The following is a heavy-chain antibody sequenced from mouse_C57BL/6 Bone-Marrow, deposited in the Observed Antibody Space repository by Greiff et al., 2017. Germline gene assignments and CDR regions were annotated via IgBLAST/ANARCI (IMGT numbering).Heavy chain of an antibody. J-gene: IGHJ3*01. CDR2: IDPNSGGT. CDR1: GYTFTSYW. CDR3: ARGGWLPSWFAY. Sequence: VQLQQPGAELVKPGASVKLSCKASGYTFTSYWMHWVKQRPGRGLEWIGRIDPNSGGTKYNEKFKSKATLTVDKPSSPAYMQLSSLTSDDSAVYYCARGGWLPSWFAYWGQGTLVTVSA. V-gene: IGHV1-72*01. D-gene: IGHD2-3*01.